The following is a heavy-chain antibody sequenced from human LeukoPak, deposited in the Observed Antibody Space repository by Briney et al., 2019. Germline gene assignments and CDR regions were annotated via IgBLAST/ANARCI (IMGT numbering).Heavy chain of an antibody. V-gene: IGHV4-59*08. Sequence: SETLSLPCTVSGGSISSYYWSWIRQPPGKGLEWIGYIYYSGSTNYNPSLKSRVTISVDTSKNQFSLKLSSVTAADTAVYYCARSHDSSGYYYVGNWFDPWGQGTLVTVSS. CDR3: ARSHDSSGYYYVGNWFDP. D-gene: IGHD3-22*01. CDR1: GGSISSYY. CDR2: IYYSGST. J-gene: IGHJ5*02.